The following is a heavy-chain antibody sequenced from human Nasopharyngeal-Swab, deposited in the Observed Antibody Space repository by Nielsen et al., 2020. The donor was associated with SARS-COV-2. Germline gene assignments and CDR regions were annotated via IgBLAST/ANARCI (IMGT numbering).Heavy chain of an antibody. CDR3: ARRFVVVRWLQYWYFEL. J-gene: IGHJ2*01. CDR2: INHSGST. D-gene: IGHD2-21*01. CDR1: GGSFSGYY. Sequence: SETLSLTCAVYGGSFSGYYWSWIRQPPGKGLEWIGEINHSGSTNYNPSLKSRVTISVDTSKNQFSLKLSSVTAADTAVYYCARRFVVVRWLQYWYFELWGRGTLVTVSS. V-gene: IGHV4-34*01.